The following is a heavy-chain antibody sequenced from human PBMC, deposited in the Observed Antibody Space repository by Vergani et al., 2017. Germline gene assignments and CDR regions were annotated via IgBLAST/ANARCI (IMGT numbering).Heavy chain of an antibody. CDR1: GGSISSYY. J-gene: IGHJ4*02. D-gene: IGHD3-22*01. CDR2: IYYSGST. Sequence: QVQLQESGPGLVKPSETLSLTCTVSGGSISSYYWSWIRQPPGKGLEWIGYIYYSGSTNYNPSLKSRVTISVDTSKNQFSLKLSSVTAADTAVYYCAKFGREDYYDSSGYYSNFDYWGQGTLVTVSS. CDR3: AKFGREDYYDSSGYYSNFDY. V-gene: IGHV4-59*01.